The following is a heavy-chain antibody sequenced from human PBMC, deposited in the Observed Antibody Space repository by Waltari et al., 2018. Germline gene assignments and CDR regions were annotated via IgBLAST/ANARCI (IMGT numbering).Heavy chain of an antibody. J-gene: IGHJ4*02. V-gene: IGHV3-66*01. CDR1: GFTFSSNG. CDR3: ARSQRDGSDY. Sequence: EVQLLESGGGLVQPGGSLRLSCAASGFTFSSNGMSWVRQAPGRGLEGVAVIEGARTYYADSVKGRFTISRDNAKNSLYLQMNSLRAEDTAVYYCARSQRDGSDYWGQGTLVTVSS. D-gene: IGHD5-12*01. CDR2: IEGART.